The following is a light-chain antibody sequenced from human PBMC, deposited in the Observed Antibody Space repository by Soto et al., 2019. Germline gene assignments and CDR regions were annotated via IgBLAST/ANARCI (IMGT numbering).Light chain of an antibody. J-gene: IGLJ3*02. CDR3: QTWGTGPRV. CDR2: LNSDGSH. V-gene: IGLV4-69*01. CDR1: SGHSSYA. Sequence: QPVLTQSPSASASLGASVKLTCTLSSGHSSYAIAWHQQQPEKGPRYLIKLNSDGSHSKGDGIPDRFSGSSSGAERYLTISSLQSEYEADYYCQTWGTGPRVFGGGTKLTVL.